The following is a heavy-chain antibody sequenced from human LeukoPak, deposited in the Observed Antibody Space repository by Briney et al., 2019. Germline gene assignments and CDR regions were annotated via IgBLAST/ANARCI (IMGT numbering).Heavy chain of an antibody. V-gene: IGHV3-48*01. CDR1: GFTFSSYS. Sequence: GGSLRLSCAASGFTFSSYSMNWVRQAPGKGLEWVSYISSSSSTIYYADSVKGRFTISRDNAKNSLYLQMDSLRAEDMAVYYCARLYYYDNSGYYNYYFYMDVWGKGTTVTVSS. CDR2: ISSSSSTI. J-gene: IGHJ6*03. CDR3: ARLYYYDNSGYYNYYFYMDV. D-gene: IGHD3-22*01.